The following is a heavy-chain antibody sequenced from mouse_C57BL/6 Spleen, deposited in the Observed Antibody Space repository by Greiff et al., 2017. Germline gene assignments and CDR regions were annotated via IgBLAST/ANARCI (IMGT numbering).Heavy chain of an antibody. J-gene: IGHJ4*01. Sequence: VKLVESGAELARPGASVKMSCKASGYTFTSYTMHWVKQRPGQGLEWIGYINPSSGYTKYNQKFKDKATLTADKSSSTAYMQLSSLTSEDSAVYYCAKPHYGNYEGYAMDYWGQGTSVTVSS. CDR2: INPSSGYT. D-gene: IGHD2-1*01. CDR3: AKPHYGNYEGYAMDY. V-gene: IGHV1-4*01. CDR1: GYTFTSYT.